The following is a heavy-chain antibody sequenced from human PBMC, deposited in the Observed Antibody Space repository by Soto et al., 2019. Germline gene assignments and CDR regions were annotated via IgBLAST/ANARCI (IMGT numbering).Heavy chain of an antibody. CDR1: GGSISSSNW. CDR2: IYHSGST. CDR3: ARGEPSSIAAAGNFDY. V-gene: IGHV4-4*02. J-gene: IGHJ4*02. Sequence: SETLSLTCAVSGGSISSSNWWSWVRQPPGKGLEWIGEIYHSGSTNYNPSFKSQVTISVDKSKIQFSLKLSSVTAADTAVYYCARGEPSSIAAAGNFDYWGQGTLVTVSS. D-gene: IGHD6-13*01.